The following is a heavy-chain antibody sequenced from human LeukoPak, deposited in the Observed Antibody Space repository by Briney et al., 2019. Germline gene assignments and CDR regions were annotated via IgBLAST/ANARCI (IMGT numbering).Heavy chain of an antibody. D-gene: IGHD6-13*01. Sequence: PGGSLRLSCAASGFTFSSYWMSWVRQAPGKGLEWVANIKQDGSEKYYVDSVKGRFTISRDNAKNSLYLQMNSLRAEDTAVYCCARSIAAAGRLDYFDYWGQGTLVTVSS. V-gene: IGHV3-7*01. CDR1: GFTFSSYW. CDR3: ARSIAAAGRLDYFDY. J-gene: IGHJ4*02. CDR2: IKQDGSEK.